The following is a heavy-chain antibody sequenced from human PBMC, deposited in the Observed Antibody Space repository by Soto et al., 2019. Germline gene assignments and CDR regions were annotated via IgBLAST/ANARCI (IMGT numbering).Heavy chain of an antibody. CDR3: ANPVQENGDHYDIWYFDI. V-gene: IGHV3-30*18. CDR2: ISHDGSTI. Sequence: QVQLVESGGGVVQPGRSLRLSCAASGIIFHTYGMHWVRQAPGKGLEWVAVISHDGSTIYYADSVKGRFTISRDNSKNTLFLKMSSLRAEDTAVYYCANPVQENGDHYDIWYFDIWGRGTLVTVSS. CDR1: GIIFHTYG. J-gene: IGHJ2*01. D-gene: IGHD3-9*01.